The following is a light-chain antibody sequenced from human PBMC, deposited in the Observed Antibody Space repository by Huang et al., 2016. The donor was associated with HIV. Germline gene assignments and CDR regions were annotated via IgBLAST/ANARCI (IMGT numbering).Light chain of an antibody. CDR1: QSVNTI. J-gene: IGKJ4*01. CDR3: QQYNDWPLT. V-gene: IGKV3-15*01. CDR2: GAS. Sequence: EIVMTQSPAILSVSPGERATLSCRASQSVNTILAWYQQKPGQAPRRLSYGASTRATGVPARFSGGGSGTEFTLTISGLKSEDFAVYYCQQYNDWPLTFGGGTKVDIK.